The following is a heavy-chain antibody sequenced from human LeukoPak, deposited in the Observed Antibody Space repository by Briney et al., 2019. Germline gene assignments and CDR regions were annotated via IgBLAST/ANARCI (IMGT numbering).Heavy chain of an antibody. D-gene: IGHD6-13*01. V-gene: IGHV3-23*01. CDR1: GFTFSSYA. CDR3: ARDFGLAAADHGMDV. Sequence: GGSLRLSCAASGFTFSSYAMSWVRQAPGKGPEWVSAISGSGGSTYYADSVKGRFTISRDNAKNSLYLQMNSLRAEDTAVYYCARDFGLAAADHGMDVWGQGTTVTVSS. J-gene: IGHJ6*02. CDR2: ISGSGGST.